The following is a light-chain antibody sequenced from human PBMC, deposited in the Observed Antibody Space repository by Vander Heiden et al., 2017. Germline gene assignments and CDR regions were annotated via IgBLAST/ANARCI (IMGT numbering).Light chain of an antibody. CDR2: DDR. Sequence: SYVLIQPPSVSVAPGQTARITCGGNIIGSKGVHWYQQKPGQAPVLVLLDDRDRPPGIPERFSGSKSGNTATLTISRVEGGDESDYFCQVWDSRHDHLGGFGSGTTVTGL. V-gene: IGLV3-21*02. J-gene: IGLJ1*01. CDR3: QVWDSRHDHLGG. CDR1: IIGSKG.